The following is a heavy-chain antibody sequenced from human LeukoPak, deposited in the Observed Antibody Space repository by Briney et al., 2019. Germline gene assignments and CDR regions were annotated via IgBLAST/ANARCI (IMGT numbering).Heavy chain of an antibody. Sequence: PGGSLRFSCAASGFTFSSFSMNWVRQGPGKGLEGMGSIHYSGSTYFNPSLKSRITISADTPKNEFSLNLISVTAADTAVYFCAAGSTHGNRGSWFDPWGQGTLVTVSS. V-gene: IGHV4-59*05. CDR2: IHYSGST. CDR3: AAGSTHGNRGSWFDP. CDR1: GFTFSSFSMN. J-gene: IGHJ5*02. D-gene: IGHD1-14*01.